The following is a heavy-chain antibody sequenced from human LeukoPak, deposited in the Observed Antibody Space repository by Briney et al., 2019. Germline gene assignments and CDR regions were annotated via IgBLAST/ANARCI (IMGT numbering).Heavy chain of an antibody. CDR3: ARDGDSPLGDAFDI. J-gene: IGHJ3*02. CDR2: TYYSGST. CDR1: GGSISSYY. V-gene: IGHV4-59*01. Sequence: SETLSLTCTVSGGSISSYYWSWIRQPPGKGLEWIGYTYYSGSTNYNPSLKSRVTISVDTSKNQFSLKLSSVTAADTAVYYCARDGDSPLGDAFDIWGQGTMVTVSS. D-gene: IGHD2-21*01.